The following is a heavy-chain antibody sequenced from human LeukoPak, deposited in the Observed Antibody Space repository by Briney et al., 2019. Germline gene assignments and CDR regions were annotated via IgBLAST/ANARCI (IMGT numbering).Heavy chain of an antibody. CDR2: ISYSGST. V-gene: IGHV4-59*01. Sequence: PSGTLSLTCTVSGGSISSYDWSWLRQPPGKALGRSGYISYSGSTNYNPSLTSRVTISVDTSKNQFSLKLSSVTAADTAVYYCARGISPSFDIWGQGTMVTVSS. J-gene: IGHJ3*02. D-gene: IGHD3-3*01. CDR1: GGSISSYD. CDR3: ARGISPSFDI.